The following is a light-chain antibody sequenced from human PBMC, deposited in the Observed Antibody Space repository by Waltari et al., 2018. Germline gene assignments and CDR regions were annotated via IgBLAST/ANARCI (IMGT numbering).Light chain of an antibody. V-gene: IGKV3-20*01. CDR2: AAS. CDR3: QQHGSSPFT. J-gene: IGKJ2*01. CDR1: QSVSSSS. Sequence: EIVLTQSPGTLSLSPGERATLSCRASQSVSSSSLAWYQQKPGQAPRLLIYAASRRATGIPDRSGGSGSETDVTLTLSSLEPEDFAVYYCQQHGSSPFTFGQGTKVEIK.